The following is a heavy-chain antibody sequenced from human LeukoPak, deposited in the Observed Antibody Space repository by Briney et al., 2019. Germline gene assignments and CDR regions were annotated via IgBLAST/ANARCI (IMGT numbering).Heavy chain of an antibody. CDR1: GGSFSGYY. Sequence: SETLSLTCAVYGGSFSGYYWSWIRQPPGKGLEWIGEINHSGSTNYNPSLKSRVTISVDTSKNQFSLKLSSVTAADTAAYYCARSTPLYYDSSGYAPLGYWGQGTLVTVSS. V-gene: IGHV4-34*01. J-gene: IGHJ4*02. CDR3: ARSTPLYYDSSGYAPLGY. CDR2: INHSGST. D-gene: IGHD3-22*01.